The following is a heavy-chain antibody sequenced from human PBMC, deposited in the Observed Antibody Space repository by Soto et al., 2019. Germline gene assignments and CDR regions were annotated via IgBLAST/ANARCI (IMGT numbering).Heavy chain of an antibody. V-gene: IGHV1-18*01. CDR1: GYTFTSYG. CDR3: ARVLRYPNWFDP. D-gene: IGHD3-9*01. CDR2: ISAYNGNT. J-gene: IGHJ5*02. Sequence: ASVKVSCKASGYTFTSYGINLVRQAPGQGLEWMGWISAYNGNTNYAQKLQGRVTMTTDTSTSTAYMELRSLRSDDTAVYYCARVLRYPNWFDPWGQGTLVTVSS.